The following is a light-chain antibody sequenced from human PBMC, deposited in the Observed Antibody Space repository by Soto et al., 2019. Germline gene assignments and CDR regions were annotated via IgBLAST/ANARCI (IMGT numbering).Light chain of an antibody. Sequence: QSALTQPASVSGSPGQSITISCTGTSSDVGGYNYVSWYQQHPGKAPKLMIYDVSNRPSVVSNRFSGSKSGNTASLTISGLQDADEADYYCSSYTSSSTLYVFGTGTKLTVL. CDR1: SSDVGGYNY. V-gene: IGLV2-14*01. CDR3: SSYTSSSTLYV. CDR2: DVS. J-gene: IGLJ1*01.